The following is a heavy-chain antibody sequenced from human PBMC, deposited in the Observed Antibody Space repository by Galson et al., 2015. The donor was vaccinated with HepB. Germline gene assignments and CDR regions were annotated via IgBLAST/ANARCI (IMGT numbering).Heavy chain of an antibody. CDR1: GFTFSSYS. CDR2: ISSSSSTI. Sequence: SLRLSCAASGFTFSSYSMNWVRQAPGKGLEWVSYISSSSSTIYYADSVKGRFTISRDNAKNSLYLQMNSLRDEDTAVYYCARDSGWLQLGGAFDIWGQGTMVTVSS. V-gene: IGHV3-48*02. J-gene: IGHJ3*02. D-gene: IGHD5-24*01. CDR3: ARDSGWLQLGGAFDI.